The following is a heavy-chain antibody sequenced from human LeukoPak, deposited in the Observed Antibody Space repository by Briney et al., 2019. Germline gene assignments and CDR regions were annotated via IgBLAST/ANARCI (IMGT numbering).Heavy chain of an antibody. Sequence: SQTLSLTCTVSGGSISSGSYYWSWIRQPAGKGLEWIGRIYTSGSTNYNPSLKSRVTISVDTSKNQFSLKLSSVTAADTAVYYCARGLGIAAAGILWGQGTLVT. V-gene: IGHV4-61*02. CDR1: GGSISSGSYY. D-gene: IGHD6-13*01. CDR2: IYTSGST. J-gene: IGHJ4*02. CDR3: ARGLGIAAAGIL.